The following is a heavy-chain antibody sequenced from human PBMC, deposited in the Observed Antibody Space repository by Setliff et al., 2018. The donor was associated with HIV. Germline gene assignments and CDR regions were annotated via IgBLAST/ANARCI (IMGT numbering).Heavy chain of an antibody. CDR2: IYYSGLT. Sequence: PSETLSLTCTVSGGSISSSSHYWTWIRQPPGKGLEWIGYIYYSGLTSYNPSLKSRVTISVDTSKKQFSLRLSSVTAADTAVYYCARDGRHDRNRWYVTHQYFKYWGQGTLVTVSS. D-gene: IGHD2-15*01. CDR3: ARDGRHDRNRWYVTHQYFKY. CDR1: GGSISSSSHY. J-gene: IGHJ1*01. V-gene: IGHV4-61*01.